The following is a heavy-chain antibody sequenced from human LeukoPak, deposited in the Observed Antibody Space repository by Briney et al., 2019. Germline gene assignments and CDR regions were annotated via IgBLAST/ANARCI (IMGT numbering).Heavy chain of an antibody. D-gene: IGHD6-13*01. V-gene: IGHV4-38-2*02. CDR2: IYPTGST. Sequence: SETLSLTCTVSGYSISSGYYWGWIRQPPGKGLEWIGNIYPTGSTYYNPSLKSRVTISVDTSKNQFSLKESSVSAADTAVYYCARAYSSSWYWNWFDPWGQGTLVTVSS. CDR1: GYSISSGYY. J-gene: IGHJ5*02. CDR3: ARAYSSSWYWNWFDP.